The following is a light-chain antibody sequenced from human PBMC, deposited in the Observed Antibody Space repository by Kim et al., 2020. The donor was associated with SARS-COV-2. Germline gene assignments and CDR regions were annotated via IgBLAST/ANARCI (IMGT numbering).Light chain of an antibody. J-gene: IGKJ5*01. CDR1: QSISSY. V-gene: IGKV1-39*01. CDR2: AAS. Sequence: ASVGDRVTITCRASQSISSYLNWYQQKPGKAPKLLIYAASSLQSGVPSRFSGSGSGTDFTLTINSLQPEDFATYYCQQSYSTPITFGQGTRLEIK. CDR3: QQSYSTPIT.